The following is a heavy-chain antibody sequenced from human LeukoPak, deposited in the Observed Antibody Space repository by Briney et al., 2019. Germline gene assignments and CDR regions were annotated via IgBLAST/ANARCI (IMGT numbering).Heavy chain of an antibody. CDR2: IFYSGST. CDR1: GGSISSSSYY. V-gene: IGHV4-39*01. D-gene: IGHD3-10*01. J-gene: IGHJ4*02. CDR3: ARHDYYYGSGSADC. Sequence: SETLSLTCTVSGGSISSSSYYWGWIRQPPGKGLEWIGTIFYSGSTYYNPSLKSRVTISVDTSKNQFSLKLNSVTAADTAVYYCARHDYYYGSGSADCWGQGILVTVPS.